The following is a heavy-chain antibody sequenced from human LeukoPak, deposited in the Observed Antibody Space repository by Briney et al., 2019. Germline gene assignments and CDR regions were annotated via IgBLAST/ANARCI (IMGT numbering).Heavy chain of an antibody. CDR1: GYTFTSYA. D-gene: IGHD6-13*01. V-gene: IGHV1-3*01. Sequence: ASVKVSCKASGYTFTSYAMHWVRQAPGQRLEWMGWINAGNGNTKYSQKFQGRVIMTRDTSTSTAYMDLSSLRSEDTAVYHCARAPRNSSTMLDFWGQGTLVTISS. CDR2: INAGNGNT. CDR3: ARAPRNSSTMLDF. J-gene: IGHJ4*02.